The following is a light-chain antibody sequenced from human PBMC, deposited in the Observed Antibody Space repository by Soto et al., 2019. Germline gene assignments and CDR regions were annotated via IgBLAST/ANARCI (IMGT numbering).Light chain of an antibody. V-gene: IGKV1-5*01. J-gene: IGKJ1*01. CDR2: DAS. CDR1: KSISSW. CDR3: QQYNSYSWT. Sequence: DIQMTQSPSTRYATAGDRVPITCRASKSISSWLAWYQQTPGKAPKLLIYDASNLESGVPSRFSRSGAGPEFSLTISNLKPDDCSTDSCQQYNSYSWTFGQGTKVDI.